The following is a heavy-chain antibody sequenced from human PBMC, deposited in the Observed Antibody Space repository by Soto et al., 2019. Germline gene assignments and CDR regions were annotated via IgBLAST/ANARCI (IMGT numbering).Heavy chain of an antibody. D-gene: IGHD3-3*01. J-gene: IGHJ6*02. CDR2: TYYRSKWYN. CDR1: GDSVSSNSAA. Sequence: PSQTLSLTCAISGDSVSSNSAAWNWISQSPSRGLEWLGRTYYRSKWYNDYAVSVKSRITINPDTSKNQFSLQLNSVTPEDTAVYYCAREYDFWSGYSYYYYGMDVWGQGTTVTVSS. V-gene: IGHV6-1*01. CDR3: AREYDFWSGYSYYYYGMDV.